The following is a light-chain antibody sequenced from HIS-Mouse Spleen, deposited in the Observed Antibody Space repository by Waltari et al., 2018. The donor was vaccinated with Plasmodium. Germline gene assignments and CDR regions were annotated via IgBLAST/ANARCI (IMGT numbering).Light chain of an antibody. CDR1: QSISSW. CDR3: QQYNSYTWT. J-gene: IGKJ1*01. V-gene: IGKV1-5*03. CDR2: KAS. Sequence: DIQMTQSPSTLSASVGDRVTITCRASQSISSWLAWYQQKPGKATKLLIYKASSLESGVPSRCSGSGAGTEFTLTISSLQPDDFATYYCQQYNSYTWTCGQGTKVEIK.